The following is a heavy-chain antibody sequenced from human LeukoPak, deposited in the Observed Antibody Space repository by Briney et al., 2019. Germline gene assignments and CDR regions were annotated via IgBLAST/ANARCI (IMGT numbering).Heavy chain of an antibody. D-gene: IGHD3-22*01. J-gene: IGHJ4*02. CDR1: VGTFSSYA. CDR2: IIPIFGTA. Sequence: SVKVSCKASVGTFSSYAISWVRQAPGQGLERMGRIIPIFGTANYAQKFQGRVTITTDESTSTAYMELSSLRSEDTAVYYCAGGEYYYDSSGYYPLYYFDYWGQGTLVTVSS. CDR3: AGGEYYYDSSGYYPLYYFDY. V-gene: IGHV1-69*05.